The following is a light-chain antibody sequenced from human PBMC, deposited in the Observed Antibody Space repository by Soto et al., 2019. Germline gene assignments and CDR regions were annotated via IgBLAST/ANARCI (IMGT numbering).Light chain of an antibody. Sequence: DIQVTQSPSTLSASVGDRVTITCRASQSISSWLAWYQQKPGKAPKLLIYDASSLESGVSSRFSGSGSGTEFTLTISSLQPDDFATYYCQQYNSYPWTFGQGTKVDIK. CDR2: DAS. CDR1: QSISSW. V-gene: IGKV1-5*01. J-gene: IGKJ1*01. CDR3: QQYNSYPWT.